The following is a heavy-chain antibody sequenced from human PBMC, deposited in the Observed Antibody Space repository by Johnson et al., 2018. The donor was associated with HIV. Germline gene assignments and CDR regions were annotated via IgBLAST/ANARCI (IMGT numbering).Heavy chain of an antibody. J-gene: IGHJ3*02. D-gene: IGHD6-19*01. V-gene: IGHV3-66*01. CDR3: AREGEVAVAGRGDAFDI. CDR2: IYSGGNT. Sequence: VQLVESGGGVVQPGGSLRLSCAASGFTVISNYMSWVRQAPGQGLEWVSIIYSGGNTYYADSIKGRFIISRDNSKNMLYLHMNSLRPEDTAVYYCAREGEVAVAGRGDAFDI. CDR1: GFTVISNY.